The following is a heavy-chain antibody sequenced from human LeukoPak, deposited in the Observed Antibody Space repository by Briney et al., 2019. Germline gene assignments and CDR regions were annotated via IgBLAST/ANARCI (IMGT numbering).Heavy chain of an antibody. J-gene: IGHJ3*02. V-gene: IGHV4-4*09. CDR2: IYATGTT. CDR3: ARHPLRGYHSADAFDI. D-gene: IGHD3-3*01. Sequence: SETLSLTCTVSGGSLSPYYWSWIRQPPGRALEWIAYIYATGTTNYNPSLMSRVTISLDTSENLVSLKLTSVTAADTAVYYCARHPLRGYHSADAFDIWGQGTIVTVSS. CDR1: GGSLSPYY.